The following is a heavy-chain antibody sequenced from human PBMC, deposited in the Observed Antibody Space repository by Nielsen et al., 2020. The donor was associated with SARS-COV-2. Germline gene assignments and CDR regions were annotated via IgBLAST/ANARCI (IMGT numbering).Heavy chain of an antibody. J-gene: IGHJ5*02. Sequence: GSLRLSCTVSGGSISSYYWSWIRQPPGKGLEWIGYVYYSGSTNYNPSLKSRVSISVDTSKNQFSLKLSSVTAADTAVYYCARGIYDFWSGYSWFDPWGQGTLVTVSS. V-gene: IGHV4-59*12. D-gene: IGHD3-3*01. CDR2: VYYSGST. CDR3: ARGIYDFWSGYSWFDP. CDR1: GGSISSYY.